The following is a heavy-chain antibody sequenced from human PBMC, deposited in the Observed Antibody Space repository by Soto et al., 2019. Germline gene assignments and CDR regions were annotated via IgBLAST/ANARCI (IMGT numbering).Heavy chain of an antibody. CDR1: GYTFTSYG. J-gene: IGHJ4*02. D-gene: IGHD2-21*01. CDR2: ISAYNGNT. Sequence: QVQLVQSGAEVKKPGASVKVSCKASGYTFTSYGISWVRQAPGQGLEWMGWISAYNGNTNYAQKLQGRVTMTTDTSTDTAYMELRSLRSDDTAVYYCARGDETYCGGDCYKTPYFDYWGQGTLVTVSS. V-gene: IGHV1-18*01. CDR3: ARGDETYCGGDCYKTPYFDY.